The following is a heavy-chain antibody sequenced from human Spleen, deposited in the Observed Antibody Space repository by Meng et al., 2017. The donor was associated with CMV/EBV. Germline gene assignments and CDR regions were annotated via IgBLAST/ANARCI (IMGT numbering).Heavy chain of an antibody. V-gene: IGHV1-2*02. CDR1: GYSFTGYY. CDR3: ARAGDDYGDTAFDS. Sequence: ASGYSFTGYYVHWVRQAPGQGLEWMGWINPNVGSVSFAEEFQGRVTLTRDTSLSTAYMELSRLRSDDTAIYYCARAGDDYGDTAFDSWDQGTLVTVSS. CDR2: INPNVGSV. J-gene: IGHJ4*02. D-gene: IGHD4-17*01.